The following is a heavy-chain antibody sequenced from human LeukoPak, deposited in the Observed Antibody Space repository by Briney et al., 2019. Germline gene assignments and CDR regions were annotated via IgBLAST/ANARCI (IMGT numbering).Heavy chain of an antibody. CDR2: INHSGST. Sequence: PSETLSLTRAVYGGSFSGYYWSWIRQPPGKGLEWIGEINHSGSTNYNPSLKSRVTISVDTSKNQFSLKLSSVTAADTAVYYCARELEVTTNYFDYWGQGTLVTVSS. V-gene: IGHV4-34*01. J-gene: IGHJ4*02. D-gene: IGHD4-17*01. CDR1: GGSFSGYY. CDR3: ARELEVTTNYFDY.